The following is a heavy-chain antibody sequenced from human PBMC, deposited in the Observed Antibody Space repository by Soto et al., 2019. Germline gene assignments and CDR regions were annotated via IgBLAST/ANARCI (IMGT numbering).Heavy chain of an antibody. J-gene: IGHJ5*02. CDR3: TKGATSPFDP. CDR1: GYHFTSSW. CDR2: VYPSDSDV. D-gene: IGHD3-16*01. V-gene: IGHV5-51*01. Sequence: VDSLKISCQVSGYHFTSSWIVLVRPLPGKGLEWLGNVYPSDSDVRYSPSFEGRVTISADNSINTAYLHLLNLKASDTAIYYCTKGATSPFDPWGQGTLVTVSS.